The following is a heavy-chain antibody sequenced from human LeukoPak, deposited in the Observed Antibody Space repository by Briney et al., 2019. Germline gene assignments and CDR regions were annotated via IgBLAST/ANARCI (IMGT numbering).Heavy chain of an antibody. Sequence: SETLSLTCTVSGGSISSYYWSWIRQPPGKGLEWIGYIYYSGSTNYNPSLKSRVTISVDKSKNQFSLKLSSVTAADTAVYYCAREGQWLVRYFDYWGQGTLVTVSS. D-gene: IGHD6-19*01. V-gene: IGHV4-59*12. J-gene: IGHJ4*02. CDR3: AREGQWLVRYFDY. CDR1: GGSISSYY. CDR2: IYYSGST.